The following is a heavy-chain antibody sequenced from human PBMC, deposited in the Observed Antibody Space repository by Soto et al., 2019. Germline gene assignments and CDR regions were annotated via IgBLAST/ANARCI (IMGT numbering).Heavy chain of an antibody. D-gene: IGHD1-1*01. Sequence: SETLSLTCTVSGGSITRGGYYWSWIRQPPGKGLEWIGYIYHSGSTYYNPSLKSRVTISVDTSKNQFSLKLSSVTAADTAVYYCARGWYNDYWGQGTLVTVSS. CDR2: IYHSGST. CDR3: ARGWYNDY. J-gene: IGHJ4*02. V-gene: IGHV4-30-2*01. CDR1: GGSITRGGYY.